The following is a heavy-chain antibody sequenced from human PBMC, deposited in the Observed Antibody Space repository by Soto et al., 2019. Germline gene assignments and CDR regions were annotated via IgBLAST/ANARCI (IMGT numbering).Heavy chain of an antibody. Sequence: ASVKVSCKASGYTFTSYGISWVRQAPGQGLEWVGYINPNTGGTNYAQKFKGRVTLTSDTSVTTAYMKLTSLRSDDTAVYYCARAQGVLYPLDPWGQGSLVTVSS. CDR2: INPNTGGT. CDR3: ARAQGVLYPLDP. D-gene: IGHD2-8*01. V-gene: IGHV1-2*02. J-gene: IGHJ5*02. CDR1: GYTFTSYG.